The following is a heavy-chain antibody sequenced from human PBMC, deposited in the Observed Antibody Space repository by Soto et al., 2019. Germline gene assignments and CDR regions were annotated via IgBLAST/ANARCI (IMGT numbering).Heavy chain of an antibody. CDR3: ARLGRDQNYDSSGEERADY. D-gene: IGHD3-22*01. V-gene: IGHV4-39*01. CDR1: GGSISSSSYY. Sequence: SETLSLTCTVSGGSISSSSYYWGWIRQPPGKGLEWIGSIYYSGSTYYNPSLKSRVTISVDTSKNQFSLKLSSVTAADTAVYYCARLGRDQNYDSSGEERADYWGQGTLVTVYS. J-gene: IGHJ4*02. CDR2: IYYSGST.